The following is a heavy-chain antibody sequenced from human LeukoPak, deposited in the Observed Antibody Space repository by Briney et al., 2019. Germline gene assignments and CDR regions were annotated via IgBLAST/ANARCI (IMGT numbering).Heavy chain of an antibody. CDR3: ARLWGDASIFDY. CDR1: GFTFSAFW. Sequence: PGGSLRLSCAASGFTFSAFWMSWVRQAPGKGLEWVANIKQDGREIYYVDSVKGRFTVSRDNARNSLYLQTNSLRAEDTAVYYCARLWGDASIFDYWGQGTLVTVS. J-gene: IGHJ4*02. CDR2: IKQDGREI. D-gene: IGHD3-16*01. V-gene: IGHV3-7*01.